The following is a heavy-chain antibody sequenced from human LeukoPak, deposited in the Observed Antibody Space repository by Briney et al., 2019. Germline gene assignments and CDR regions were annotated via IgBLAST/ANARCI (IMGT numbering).Heavy chain of an antibody. D-gene: IGHD3-16*02. V-gene: IGHV4-34*01. CDR2: INHSGST. Sequence: TSETLSLTCAVYGGSFSGYYWSWIRQPPGKGLEWIGEINHSGSTNYNPSLKSRVTISVDTSKNQFSLKLSSVTAADTAVYYCARVVEEYYDYIWGSYRTGPYYYFDYWGQGTLVTVSS. CDR3: ARVVEEYYDYIWGSYRTGPYYYFDY. J-gene: IGHJ4*02. CDR1: GGSFSGYY.